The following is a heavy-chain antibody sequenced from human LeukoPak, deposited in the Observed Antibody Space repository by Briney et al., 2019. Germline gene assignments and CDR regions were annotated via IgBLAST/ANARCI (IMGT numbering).Heavy chain of an antibody. CDR1: GFTFSSYW. Sequence: GGSLRLSCAASGFTFSSYWMSWVRQAPGKGLEWVAKIKQDGSEKNYVNSVKGRFTISRDNAKNSLYLQMNSLRAEETAVYYCARVGGDIVVVPAAKGTGAALVYYYYGMDVWGKGTTVTVSS. CDR2: IKQDGSEK. D-gene: IGHD2-2*01. J-gene: IGHJ6*04. CDR3: ARVGGDIVVVPAAKGTGAALVYYYYGMDV. V-gene: IGHV3-7*03.